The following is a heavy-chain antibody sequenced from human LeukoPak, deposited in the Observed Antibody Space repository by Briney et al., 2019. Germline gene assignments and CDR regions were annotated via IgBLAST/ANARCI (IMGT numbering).Heavy chain of an antibody. J-gene: IGHJ6*03. CDR1: GYTFTGYY. Sequence: ASVKVSCKASGYTFTGYYMHWVRQAPGQGLEWMGWINPNSGGTNYAQKIQGRVTMTRDTSISTAYMELSRLRSDDTAVYYCATNLEGIYGSGSYGMDVWGKGTTVTISS. V-gene: IGHV1-2*02. D-gene: IGHD3-10*01. CDR3: ATNLEGIYGSGSYGMDV. CDR2: INPNSGGT.